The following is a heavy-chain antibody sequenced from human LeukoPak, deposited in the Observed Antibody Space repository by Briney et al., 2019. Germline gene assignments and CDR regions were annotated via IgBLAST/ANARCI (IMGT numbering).Heavy chain of an antibody. V-gene: IGHV4-59*01. CDR1: GGSISSYY. CDR2: IYYSGST. CDR3: ARGNRGRDVFDI. D-gene: IGHD1-14*01. Sequence: PSETLSLTCTVSGGSISSYYWSWIRQPPGKGLEWIGYIYYSGSTNYNPSLKSRVTISVDTSKNQFSLKLSSVTAADTAVYYCARGNRGRDVFDIWGQGTMVTVSS. J-gene: IGHJ3*02.